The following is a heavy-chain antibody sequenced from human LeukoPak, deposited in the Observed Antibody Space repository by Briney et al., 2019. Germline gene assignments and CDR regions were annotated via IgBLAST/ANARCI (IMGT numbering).Heavy chain of an antibody. J-gene: IGHJ4*02. CDR1: GFAFRDYA. CDR2: INGDGATA. D-gene: IGHD3-22*01. Sequence: HPGGSLRLSCAASGFAFRDYAMSWVRQAPGKGLEWVSVINGDGATAHYTDSVKGRSTISRDNYKNTVSLQMNSLRAEDTAVYYCATDYYDRSGDDTFDHWGQGTQVTVSS. CDR3: ATDYYDRSGDDTFDH. V-gene: IGHV3-23*01.